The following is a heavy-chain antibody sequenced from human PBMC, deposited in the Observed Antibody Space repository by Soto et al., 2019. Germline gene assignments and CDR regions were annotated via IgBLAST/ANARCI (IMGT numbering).Heavy chain of an antibody. CDR3: ARQRTSVVSQAYFDV. CDR2: IYYSGSS. J-gene: IGHJ4*02. CDR1: GGSISCDYY. Sequence: SETLALTCSVSGGSISCDYYWSWIRQSPEKVLEWIGYIYYSGSSYSNPALQSRLSMSLDTSKNQFSLKLRSVTAADTALYFCARQRTSVVSQAYFDVWGPGSLVTVSS. D-gene: IGHD2-21*01. V-gene: IGHV4-30-4*08.